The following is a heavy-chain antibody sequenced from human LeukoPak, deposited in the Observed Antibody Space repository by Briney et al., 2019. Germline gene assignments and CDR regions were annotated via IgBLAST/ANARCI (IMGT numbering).Heavy chain of an antibody. CDR2: IYYSGST. CDR1: GGSISSYY. D-gene: IGHD3-10*01. J-gene: IGHJ4*02. CDR3: ARGSYYNPPGH. Sequence: PSETLPLTCTVSGGSISSYYWSWIRQPPGKGLEWIGYIYYSGSTNYNPSLKSRVTISVDTSKNQFSLKLSSVTAADTAVYYCARGSYYNPPGHWGQGTLVTVSS. V-gene: IGHV4-59*01.